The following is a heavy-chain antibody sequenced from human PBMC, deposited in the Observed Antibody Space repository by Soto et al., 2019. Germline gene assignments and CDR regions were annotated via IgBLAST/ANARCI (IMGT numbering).Heavy chain of an antibody. CDR3: ARETSTGNYYMDV. D-gene: IGHD2-2*01. J-gene: IGHJ6*03. Sequence: EVQLVESGGGLVQPGGSLRLSCAASGFSFSYYGMNWVRQAPGKGLEWVPYIGTTSRNIYYADSAKGGFATSRDNAKTSLSLQMNSLRDADTAVYYCARETSTGNYYMDVWGKGTTVTVSS. CDR1: GFSFSYYG. CDR2: IGTTSRNI. V-gene: IGHV3-48*02.